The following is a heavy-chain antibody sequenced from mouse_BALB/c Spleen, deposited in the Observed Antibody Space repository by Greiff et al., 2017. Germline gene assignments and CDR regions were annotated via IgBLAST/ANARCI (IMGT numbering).Heavy chain of an antibody. CDR3: ARKPYYYGSSSCAMDY. CDR2: ISYSGST. V-gene: IGHV3-2*02. CDR1: GYSITSDYA. D-gene: IGHD1-1*01. Sequence: EVMLVESGPGLVKPSQSLSLTCTVTGYSITSDYAWNWIRQFPGNKLEWMGYISYSGSTSYNPSLKSRISITRDTSKNQFFLQLNSVTTEDTATYYCARKPYYYGSSSCAMDYWGQGTSVTVSS. J-gene: IGHJ4*01.